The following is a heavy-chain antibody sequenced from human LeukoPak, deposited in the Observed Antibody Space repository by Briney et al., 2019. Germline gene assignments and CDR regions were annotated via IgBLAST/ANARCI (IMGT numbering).Heavy chain of an antibody. CDR2: IKEDGSES. D-gene: IGHD3-10*01. Sequence: GGSLRLSCAASGFNFGEFWMAWVRQTPGMGLEWVADIKEDGSESFYVDSVKGRFTISRDNSKNSLDLQMNRLRAEDTAVYYCARDPSGGYRRPSYWFDPWGQGTLVTVSS. CDR3: ARDPSGGYRRPSYWFDP. V-gene: IGHV3-7*01. CDR1: GFNFGEFW. J-gene: IGHJ5*02.